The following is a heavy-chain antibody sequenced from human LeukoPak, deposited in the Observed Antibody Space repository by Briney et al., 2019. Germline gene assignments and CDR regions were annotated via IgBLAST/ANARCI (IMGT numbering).Heavy chain of an antibody. V-gene: IGHV1-8*01. CDR1: GYTFTSYD. D-gene: IGHD3-9*01. J-gene: IGHJ6*02. CDR2: MNPNSGNT. CDR3: ARGFTIKRYDILTGYYFPDRGGYYYGMDV. Sequence: ASVKVSCKASGYTFTSYDINWVRQATGQGLEWMGWMNPNSGNTGYAQKFQGRVTMTRNTSISTAYMELSSLRSEDTAVYYCARGFTIKRYDILTGYYFPDRGGYYYGMDVWGQGTTVTVSS.